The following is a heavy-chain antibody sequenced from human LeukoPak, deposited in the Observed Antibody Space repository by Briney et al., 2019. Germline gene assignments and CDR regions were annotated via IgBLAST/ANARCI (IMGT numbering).Heavy chain of an antibody. J-gene: IGHJ4*02. D-gene: IGHD5-18*01. Sequence: GGSLRLSCAASGFTFSSYWMSWVRQAPGKGLEWVANIKQDGSEKYYVDSVKGRFTISRDNAKNSLYLQMNSLRAEDTAVYYCATEHLQLGYSYGPYFDYWGQGTLVTVSS. V-gene: IGHV3-7*01. CDR3: ATEHLQLGYSYGPYFDY. CDR1: GFTFSSYW. CDR2: IKQDGSEK.